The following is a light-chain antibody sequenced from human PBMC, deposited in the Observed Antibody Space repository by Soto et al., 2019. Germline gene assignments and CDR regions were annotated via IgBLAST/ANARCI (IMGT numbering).Light chain of an antibody. CDR3: SSYTSSSSLV. V-gene: IGLV2-14*01. CDR1: SSDVGAYNY. Sequence: QSALTQPASVSGSPGQSITISCNGTSSDVGAYNYVSWYQQHPGKAPKLLIYDVNYRPSGVSTRFSASKSGNTASLTISGLQVEDEGDYYCSSYTSSSSLVFGGGTKVTVL. J-gene: IGLJ2*01. CDR2: DVN.